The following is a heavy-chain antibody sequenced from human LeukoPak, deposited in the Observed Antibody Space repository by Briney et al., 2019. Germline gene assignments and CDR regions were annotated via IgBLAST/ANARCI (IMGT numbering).Heavy chain of an antibody. CDR2: IYYSGST. CDR3: ASGGPYYYDSSGFLGYFDY. J-gene: IGHJ4*02. V-gene: IGHV4-31*03. D-gene: IGHD3-22*01. CDR1: GGSISSGGYY. Sequence: SETLSLTCTVSGGSISSGGYYWSWIRQHPGKGLEWIGYIYYSGSTYYNPSLKSRVTISVDTSKNQFSLKLSSVTAADTAVYYCASGGPYYYDSSGFLGYFDYWGQGTLVTVSS.